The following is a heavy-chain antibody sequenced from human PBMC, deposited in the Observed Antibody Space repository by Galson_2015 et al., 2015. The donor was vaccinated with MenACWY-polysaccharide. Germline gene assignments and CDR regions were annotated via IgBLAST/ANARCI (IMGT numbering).Heavy chain of an antibody. CDR1: GFTFSTYS. CDR2: INGNSDYI. D-gene: IGHD3-9*01. V-gene: IGHV3-21*01. Sequence: SLRLSCAASGFTFSTYSMNWVRQAPGKGLEWVSAINGNSDYIYYADSVKGRFTISRDSAKNSLYLQMNSLRAEDTAVYYCATISTGPPYAMDVWGQGTTVTVSS. CDR3: ATISTGPPYAMDV. J-gene: IGHJ6*02.